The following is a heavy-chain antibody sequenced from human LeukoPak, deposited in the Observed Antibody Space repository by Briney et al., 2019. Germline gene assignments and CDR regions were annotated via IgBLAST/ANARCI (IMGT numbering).Heavy chain of an antibody. J-gene: IGHJ4*02. D-gene: IGHD3-22*01. Sequence: GASVKLSCKASGYTFTSYDINWVRQATGQGLEWMGWMNPNSGNTGYAQKFQGRVTITRNTSISTAYMELSSLRSEDTAVYYCARGPRDSSGSSFDYWGQGTLVTVSS. V-gene: IGHV1-8*03. CDR1: GYTFTSYD. CDR2: MNPNSGNT. CDR3: ARGPRDSSGSSFDY.